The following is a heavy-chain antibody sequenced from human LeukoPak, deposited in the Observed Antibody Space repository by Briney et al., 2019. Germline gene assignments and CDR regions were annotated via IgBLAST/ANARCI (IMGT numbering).Heavy chain of an antibody. Sequence: GGSLRLSCAASGFTFSSYGMSWVRQAPGKGLEGVSAISGSGGSTYYADSVKGRFTISRDNSKNTLYLQMNRLRAKDTALYYCAKLLYYYDSSQPYWGQGTLVTVSS. CDR3: AKLLYYYDSSQPY. J-gene: IGHJ4*02. CDR1: GFTFSSYG. V-gene: IGHV3-23*01. CDR2: ISGSGGST. D-gene: IGHD3-22*01.